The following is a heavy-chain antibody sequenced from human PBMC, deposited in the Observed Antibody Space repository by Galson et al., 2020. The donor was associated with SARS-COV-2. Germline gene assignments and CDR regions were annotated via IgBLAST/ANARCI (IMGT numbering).Heavy chain of an antibody. CDR3: VRHTLYGGNPYDAFDI. J-gene: IGHJ3*02. V-gene: IGHV5-51*01. D-gene: IGHD4-17*01. CDR2: IYPGDSDT. CDR1: GYSFTSYW. Sequence: KIGESLKISCKGSGYSFTSYWIGWVRQMPGKGLEWMGIIYPGDSDTRYSPSFQGQVTISADKSISTAYLQWSSLKASDTAMYYCVRHTLYGGNPYDAFDIWGQGTMVTVSS.